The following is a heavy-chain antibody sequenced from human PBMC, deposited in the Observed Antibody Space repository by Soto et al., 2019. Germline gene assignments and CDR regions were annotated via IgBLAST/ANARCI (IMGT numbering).Heavy chain of an antibody. Sequence: QVQLQESGPGLVKPSETLSLTCTVSGGSVSSGSYYWSWIRQPPGKGLAWIGYIYYSGSTNYNPSLKSRVTISVDTSKNQFSLKLSSVPAADTAVYYCARDRSAGFGFDPWGQGTLVTVSS. CDR3: ARDRSAGFGFDP. D-gene: IGHD3-10*01. CDR1: GGSVSSGSYY. CDR2: IYYSGST. J-gene: IGHJ5*02. V-gene: IGHV4-61*01.